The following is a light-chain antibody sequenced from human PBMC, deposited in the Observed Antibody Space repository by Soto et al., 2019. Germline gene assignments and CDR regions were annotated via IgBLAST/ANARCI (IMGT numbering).Light chain of an antibody. CDR2: GAS. CDR3: QHYKNWPPWT. CDR1: QNVRGS. V-gene: IGKV3-15*01. Sequence: EVVWTQSPDTLSLSPGQRATLYCRASQNVRGSLAWYQQKPCQAHRLIIYGASIRATGIPARFSGSVSGTEFTLTIRTLQSEDFAIYYGQHYKNWPPWTFGQWTKVDIK. J-gene: IGKJ1*01.